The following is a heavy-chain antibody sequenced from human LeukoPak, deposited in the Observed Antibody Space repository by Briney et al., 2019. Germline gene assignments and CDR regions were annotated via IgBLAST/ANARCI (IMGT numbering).Heavy chain of an antibody. CDR3: ARGYGSGSYYHDY. CDR1: GGSISSSSYY. CDR2: IYYSGST. D-gene: IGHD3-10*01. Sequence: SETLSLTCTVSGGSISSSSYYWGWIRQPPGKGLEWIGYIYYSGSTNCNPSLKSRVTISVDTSKNQFSLELSSVTAADTAVYYCARGYGSGSYYHDYWGQGTLVTVSS. J-gene: IGHJ4*02. V-gene: IGHV4-61*05.